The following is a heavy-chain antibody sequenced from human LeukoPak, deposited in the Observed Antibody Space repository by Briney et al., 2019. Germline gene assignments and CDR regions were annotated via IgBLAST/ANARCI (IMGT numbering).Heavy chain of an antibody. CDR1: GFTFRTYW. CDR3: ARGQNWNHDC. J-gene: IGHJ4*02. CDR2: IKTDGSDK. D-gene: IGHD1-14*01. V-gene: IGHV3-7*01. Sequence: PGGSLRLSCAAPGFTFRTYWMSWVRQAPGKGLEWVANIKTDGSDKYYVDSVKGRFTITRDNAKNSLSLQMNSLRAEDTAVYYCARGQNWNHDCWGQGTLVTVSS.